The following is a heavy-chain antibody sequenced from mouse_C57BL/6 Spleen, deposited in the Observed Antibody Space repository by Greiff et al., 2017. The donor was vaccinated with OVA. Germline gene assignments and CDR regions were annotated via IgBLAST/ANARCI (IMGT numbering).Heavy chain of an antibody. V-gene: IGHV14-2*01. J-gene: IGHJ1*03. CDR1: GFNIKDYY. Sequence: VHVKQSGAELVKPGASVKLSCTASGFNIKDYYMHWVKQRTEQGLEWIGRIDPEDGETKYAPKFQGKATITADTSSNTAYLQLSSLTSEDTAVYYCARCRTGTNWYFDVWGTGTTVTVSS. CDR2: IDPEDGET. CDR3: ARCRTGTNWYFDV. D-gene: IGHD4-1*01.